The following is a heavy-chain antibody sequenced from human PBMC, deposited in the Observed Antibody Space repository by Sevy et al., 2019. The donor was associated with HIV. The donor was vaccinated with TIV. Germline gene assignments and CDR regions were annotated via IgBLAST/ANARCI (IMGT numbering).Heavy chain of an antibody. CDR3: ARLMNYYDSSGYPSGPGMDV. CDR1: GGSISSGGYY. V-gene: IGHV4-31*03. J-gene: IGHJ6*02. D-gene: IGHD3-22*01. Sequence: SETLSLTCTVSGGSISSGGYYWSWIRQHPGKDLEWIGYIYYSGSTYYNPSLKSRVTISVDTSKNQLSLKLSSVTAADTAVYYCARLMNYYDSSGYPSGPGMDVWGQGTTVTVSS. CDR2: IYYSGST.